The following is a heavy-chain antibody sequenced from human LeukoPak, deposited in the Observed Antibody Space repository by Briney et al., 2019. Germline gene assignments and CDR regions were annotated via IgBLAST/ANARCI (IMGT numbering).Heavy chain of an antibody. J-gene: IGHJ3*02. CDR3: GAARQYVGAFDI. D-gene: IGHD3-16*01. V-gene: IGHV3-48*03. CDR2: TSSDGTTI. CDR1: GFTVSSYE. Sequence: GGSLRLSCAASGFTVSSYEFYWVRQAPGKGLEWVSYTSSDGTTIKYADSVKGRFTISRDDAKRSLYLQMNGLRADDMAIYYCGAARQYVGAFDIWGQGTVVTVSS.